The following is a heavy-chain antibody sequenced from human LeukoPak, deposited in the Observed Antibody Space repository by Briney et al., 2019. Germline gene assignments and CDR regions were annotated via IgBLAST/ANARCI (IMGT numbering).Heavy chain of an antibody. Sequence: PGGSLRLSCAASGFTFSSYAMSWVRQAPGKGLEWVSAISGSGGSTYYADSVKGRFTISRDNSKNTLYLQMNSLRAEDTAVYYCAKVVGGLFYDSSGYFDFWGQGTLVTVSS. CDR2: ISGSGGST. CDR3: AKVVGGLFYDSSGYFDF. V-gene: IGHV3-23*01. D-gene: IGHD3-22*01. J-gene: IGHJ4*02. CDR1: GFTFSSYA.